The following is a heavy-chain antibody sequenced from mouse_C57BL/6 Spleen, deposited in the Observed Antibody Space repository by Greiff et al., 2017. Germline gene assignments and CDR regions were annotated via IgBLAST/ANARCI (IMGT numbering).Heavy chain of an antibody. D-gene: IGHD1-1*01. CDR3: TTPYYGSSYDYAMGY. CDR2: IDPEDGDT. J-gene: IGHJ4*01. CDR1: GFNIKDYY. V-gene: IGHV14-1*01. Sequence: VQLQQSGAELVRPGASVKLSCTASGFNIKDYYMHWVKQRPEQGLEWIGRIDPEDGDTEYAPKFQGKATMTADTSSNTAYMQLSSLTSEDNAVYYCTTPYYGSSYDYAMGYWGQRTSVTVSS.